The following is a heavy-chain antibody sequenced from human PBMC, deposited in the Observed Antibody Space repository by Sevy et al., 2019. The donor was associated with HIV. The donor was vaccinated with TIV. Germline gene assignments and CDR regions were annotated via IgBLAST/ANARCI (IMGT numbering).Heavy chain of an antibody. CDR3: ARFGESRITMVQGVHYYYYGMDV. V-gene: IGHV4-4*02. CDR2: IYHSGST. CDR1: GGSISSSNW. D-gene: IGHD3-10*01. J-gene: IGHJ6*02. Sequence: GTLSLTCAVSGGSISSSNWWSWVRQPPGRGLEWIGEIYHSGSTNYNPSLKSRVTISVDKSKNQFSLKLSSVTAADTAVYYCARFGESRITMVQGVHYYYYGMDVWGQGTTVTVSS.